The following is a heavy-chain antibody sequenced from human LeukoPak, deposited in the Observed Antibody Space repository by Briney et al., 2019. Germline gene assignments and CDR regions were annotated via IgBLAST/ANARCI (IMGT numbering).Heavy chain of an antibody. CDR3: ARDGFVGAADY. Sequence: GGSLRLSCAASEFIFSGYWMNWVSQAPGKGLEWVANIKQDGSEKQYVDSVRGRFTISRDNAKNSLYLQMNSLSVEDTAVYYCARDGFVGAADYWGQGTLVTVSS. J-gene: IGHJ4*02. V-gene: IGHV3-7*01. CDR1: EFIFSGYW. D-gene: IGHD6-13*01. CDR2: IKQDGSEK.